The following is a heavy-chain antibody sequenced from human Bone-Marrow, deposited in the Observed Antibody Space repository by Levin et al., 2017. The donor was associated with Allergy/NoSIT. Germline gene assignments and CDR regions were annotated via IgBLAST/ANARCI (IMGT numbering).Heavy chain of an antibody. CDR3: ARGGRTFGEVIVI. CDR2: INSDGSST. Sequence: PGGSLRLSCAASGFTFSTYWMHWVRQAPGKGLVWVSRINSDGSSTTYADSVRGRFTISRDNAKNTLYLQMNSLRAEDTAVYYCARGGRTFGEVIVIWGQGTLVTVSS. CDR1: GFTFSTYW. D-gene: IGHD3-16*02. V-gene: IGHV3-74*03. J-gene: IGHJ4*02.